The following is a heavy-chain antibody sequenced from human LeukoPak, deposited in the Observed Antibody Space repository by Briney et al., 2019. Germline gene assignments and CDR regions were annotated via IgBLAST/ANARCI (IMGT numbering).Heavy chain of an antibody. CDR1: GGSISSGDYY. Sequence: SETLSLTCTVSGGSISSGDYYWSWIRQPPGKGLEWIGSIYYSGSTYYNPSLKSRVTISVDTSKNQFSLKLSSVTAADTAVYYCARQGDYSSSSYFDYWGQGTLVTVSS. V-gene: IGHV4-39*01. J-gene: IGHJ4*02. CDR2: IYYSGST. CDR3: ARQGDYSSSSYFDY. D-gene: IGHD6-6*01.